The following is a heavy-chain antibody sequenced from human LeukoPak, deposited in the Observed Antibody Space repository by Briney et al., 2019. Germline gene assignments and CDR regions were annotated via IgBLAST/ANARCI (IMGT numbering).Heavy chain of an antibody. V-gene: IGHV3-11*01. Sequence: GGSLRLSCAASGFTFSDYYMSWVRQAPGKGLEWVSYISSSGSTIYYADSVKGRFTISRENAKNSLYLQMNSLRAEDTAVYYCARAEGYCSGGSCYSDPYYFDYWGQGTLVTVSS. J-gene: IGHJ4*02. CDR1: GFTFSDYY. CDR3: ARAEGYCSGGSCYSDPYYFDY. D-gene: IGHD2-15*01. CDR2: ISSSGSTI.